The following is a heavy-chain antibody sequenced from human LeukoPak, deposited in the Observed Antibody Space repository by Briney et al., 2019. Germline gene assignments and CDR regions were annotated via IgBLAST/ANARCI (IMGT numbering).Heavy chain of an antibody. D-gene: IGHD5-12*01. J-gene: IGHJ6*03. CDR3: AREDIVATRSHGGDYYYYYMDV. CDR1: GFTFSSYE. Sequence: GGSLRLSCAASGFTFSSYEMNWVRQAPGKGLEWVSYISSSGSTIYYADSVKGRFTISRDNAKNSLYLQMNSLRTEDTAVYYCAREDIVATRSHGGDYYYYYMDVWGKGTTVTVSS. CDR2: ISSSGSTI. V-gene: IGHV3-48*03.